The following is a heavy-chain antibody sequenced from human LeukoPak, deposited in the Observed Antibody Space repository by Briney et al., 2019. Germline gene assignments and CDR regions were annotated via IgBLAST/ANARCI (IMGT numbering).Heavy chain of an antibody. Sequence: ASQTLSLTCTVSGGSISSGSYYWSWIRQPAGKGLEWIGRIYTSGSTNYNPSLKSRVSMSVDTSKNQFSLKLSSVTAADTAVYYCAREGYSGYWGQGTLVTVSS. CDR2: IYTSGST. CDR1: GGSISSGSYY. CDR3: AREGYSGY. J-gene: IGHJ4*02. D-gene: IGHD2-15*01. V-gene: IGHV4-61*02.